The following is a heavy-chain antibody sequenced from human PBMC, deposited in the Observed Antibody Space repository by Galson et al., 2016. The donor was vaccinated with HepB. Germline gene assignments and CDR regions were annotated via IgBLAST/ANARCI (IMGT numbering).Heavy chain of an antibody. D-gene: IGHD2-2*01. V-gene: IGHV3-33*01. CDR1: GFTLRSYG. J-gene: IGHJ6*02. CDR2: IWSDGSNK. Sequence: SLRLSCAASGFTLRSYGVHWVRQAPGKGLEWVALIWSDGSNKNYADSVKGRFTISRDNSKNTLYLQMNSLRAEDTAVYYCARDRVPAARPFYYGMDGWGQGTKVTASS. CDR3: ARDRVPAARPFYYGMDG.